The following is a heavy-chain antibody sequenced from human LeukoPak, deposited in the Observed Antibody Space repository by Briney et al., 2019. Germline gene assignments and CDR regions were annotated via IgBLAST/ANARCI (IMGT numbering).Heavy chain of an antibody. J-gene: IGHJ2*01. CDR1: GGSGSSYY. V-gene: IGHV4-59*02. Sequence: SETLSLTCTVSGGSGSSYYWSWMRQSPGKGLEWIGYVYYSGSTNYNPALKSRVTISLDTSENQFSLKLSSVTAADTAVYYCAREANSPTARYWYFDLWGRGTQVTVSS. CDR3: AREANSPTARYWYFDL. CDR2: VYYSGST. D-gene: IGHD2-21*01.